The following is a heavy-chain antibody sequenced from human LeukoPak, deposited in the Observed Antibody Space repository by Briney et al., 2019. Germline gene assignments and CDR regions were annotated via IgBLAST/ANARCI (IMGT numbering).Heavy chain of an antibody. CDR2: ISYDGSTK. CDR3: AKDYSSSSLHFDY. D-gene: IGHD6-13*01. Sequence: GGSLRLSCAASGFTFFEYSMHWVRQVPGKGLEWVALISYDGSTKYYADSVKGRFTISKDNSKNTLYLQMNSLRVEATAVYCCAKDYSSSSLHFDYWGQGTLATVSS. CDR1: GFTFFEYS. J-gene: IGHJ4*02. V-gene: IGHV3-30*18.